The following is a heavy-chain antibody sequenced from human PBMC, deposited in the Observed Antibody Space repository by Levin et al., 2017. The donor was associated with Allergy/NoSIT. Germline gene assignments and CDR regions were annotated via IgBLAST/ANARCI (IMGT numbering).Heavy chain of an antibody. CDR1: GYTFTGYY. D-gene: IGHD3-10*01. CDR3: VGERRGYYYYGMDV. V-gene: IGHV1-2*02. CDR2: INPNSGGT. J-gene: IGHJ6*02. Sequence: ASVKVSCKASGYTFTGYYMHWVRQAPGQGLEWMGWINPNSGGTNYAQKFQGRVTMTRDTSISTAYMELSRLRSDDTAVYYCVGERRGYYYYGMDVWGQGTTVTVSS.